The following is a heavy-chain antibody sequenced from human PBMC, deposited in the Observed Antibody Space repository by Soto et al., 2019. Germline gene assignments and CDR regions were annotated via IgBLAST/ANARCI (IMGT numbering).Heavy chain of an antibody. V-gene: IGHV3-74*01. Sequence: EVQLVESGGGLVQPGGSLRLSCAASGFTFSSYWMHWVRQAPGKGLVWVSRINEDGSTINYADSVKGRFTISRDNAKNTLYLKRNGGGAEDAAVYSCAREGGGRGGYWGQGTLVTVSS. D-gene: IGHD3-16*01. CDR1: GFTFSSYW. CDR3: AREGGGRGGY. J-gene: IGHJ4*02. CDR2: INEDGSTI.